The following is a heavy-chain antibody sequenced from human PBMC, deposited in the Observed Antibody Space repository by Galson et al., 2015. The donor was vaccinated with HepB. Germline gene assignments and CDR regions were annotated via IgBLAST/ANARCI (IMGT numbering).Heavy chain of an antibody. J-gene: IGHJ3*02. CDR2: ITSSSSYI. V-gene: IGHV3-21*01. D-gene: IGHD2-8*01. CDR3: ARGLGYCTNGVCYYDAFDI. Sequence: SLRLSCAASGFTFSSYSMNWVRQAPGKGLEWVSSITSSSSYIYYADSVKGRFTISRDNAKNSLYLQMNSLRAEDTAIYYCARGLGYCTNGVCYYDAFDIWGQGTMVTVSS. CDR1: GFTFSSYS.